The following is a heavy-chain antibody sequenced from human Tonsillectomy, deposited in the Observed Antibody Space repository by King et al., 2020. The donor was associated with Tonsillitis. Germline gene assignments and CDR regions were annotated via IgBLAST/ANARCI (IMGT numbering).Heavy chain of an antibody. D-gene: IGHD1-26*01. Sequence: VQLVESGGGLVQPGGSLRLSCAASGFTFSSFWMTWVRQAPGRGLEWVANIKQDGSEKNYVDSVKGRFTGSRDNAKTSLFLQLNSLRAEDTAVYYCATSGSGHPFYFDYWGQGTLITVSS. CDR2: IKQDGSEK. J-gene: IGHJ4*02. CDR1: GFTFSSFW. CDR3: ATSGSGHPFYFDY. V-gene: IGHV3-7*01.